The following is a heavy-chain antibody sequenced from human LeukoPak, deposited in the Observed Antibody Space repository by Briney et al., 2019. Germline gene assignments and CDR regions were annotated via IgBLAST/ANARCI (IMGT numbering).Heavy chain of an antibody. CDR3: ARSGYYYGSGSYYQVYYYYYMDV. V-gene: IGHV4-59*08. Sequence: SETLSLTCTVSGGSISSYYWSWIRQPPGKGLEWIGYIYYSGNTDYNPSLNSRVTISVDTSKNQFSLKLSSVTAADTAVYYCARSGYYYGSGSYYQVYYYYYMDVWGKGTTVTISS. J-gene: IGHJ6*03. D-gene: IGHD3-10*01. CDR1: GGSISSYY. CDR2: IYYSGNT.